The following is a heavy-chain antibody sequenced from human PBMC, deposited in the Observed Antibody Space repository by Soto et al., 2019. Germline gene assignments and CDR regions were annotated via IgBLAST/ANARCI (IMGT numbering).Heavy chain of an antibody. V-gene: IGHV1-3*01. D-gene: IGHD6-13*01. Sequence: ASVKVSCKASGYTFTSYAIHWVRQAPGQRLEWMGWIDVGNGNTKYSQRFQGRVTITSDTSANTAYMELSSLRSEDTAVYCCARDGSRSWSSHYYFDYWGQGTLVTVSS. CDR2: IDVGNGNT. CDR1: GYTFTSYA. J-gene: IGHJ4*02. CDR3: ARDGSRSWSSHYYFDY.